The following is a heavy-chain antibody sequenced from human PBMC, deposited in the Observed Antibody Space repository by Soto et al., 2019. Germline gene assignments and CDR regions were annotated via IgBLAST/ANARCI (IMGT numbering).Heavy chain of an antibody. D-gene: IGHD4-4*01. V-gene: IGHV3-30*03. Sequence: QVQLVESGGGVVQPGRSLRLSCAASGFTFSSYGMHWVRQAPGKGLEWVAVISYDGSNKYYADSVKGRFTISRDNSKNTLYLQMNSLRAEDTAVYYCASSYSNSHYFDYWGQGTLVTVSS. CDR3: ASSYSNSHYFDY. CDR1: GFTFSSYG. J-gene: IGHJ4*02. CDR2: ISYDGSNK.